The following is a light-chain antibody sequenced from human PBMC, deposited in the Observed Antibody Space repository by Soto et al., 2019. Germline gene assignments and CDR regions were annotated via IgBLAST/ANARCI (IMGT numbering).Light chain of an antibody. V-gene: IGLV2-23*02. J-gene: IGLJ1*01. CDR1: SSDVGSYNL. Sequence: QSSLTQPASVSGSPGQSITISCTGTSSDVGSYNLVSWYQQHPGKAHKLMIYEVSKRPSVVSNRFSGSKSGNTASLTISGLQAEDEADYYCCSYAGSSLYVFGTGTKVTVL. CDR3: CSYAGSSLYV. CDR2: EVS.